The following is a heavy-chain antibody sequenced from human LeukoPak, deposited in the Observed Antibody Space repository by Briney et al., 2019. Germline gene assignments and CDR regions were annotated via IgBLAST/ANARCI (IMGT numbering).Heavy chain of an antibody. CDR2: INPRDGGT. D-gene: IGHD3-10*01. Sequence: RASVKVSCKASGYTFTSYGISWVRQAPGQGLEWMGVINPRDGGTSFAQKFQGRVTMTRDTSTSTVYMGLSSLRSEDTAVYYCATYGSGVQASFDYWGQGSLVTVSS. V-gene: IGHV1-46*01. CDR3: ATYGSGVQASFDY. CDR1: GYTFTSYG. J-gene: IGHJ4*02.